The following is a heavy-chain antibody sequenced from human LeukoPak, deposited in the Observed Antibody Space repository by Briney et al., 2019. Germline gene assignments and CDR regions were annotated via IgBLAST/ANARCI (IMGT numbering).Heavy chain of an antibody. CDR1: GGTFSSYA. J-gene: IGHJ6*02. Sequence: GASVKVSCKASGGTFSSYAISWVRQAPGQGLEWMVGIIPIFGTANYAQKFQGRVTITADESTSTAYMELSSLRSEDTAVYYCAGYSSSPFYYYYYGMDVWGQGTTVTVSS. D-gene: IGHD6-13*01. CDR3: AGYSSSPFYYYYYGMDV. V-gene: IGHV1-69*13. CDR2: IIPIFGTA.